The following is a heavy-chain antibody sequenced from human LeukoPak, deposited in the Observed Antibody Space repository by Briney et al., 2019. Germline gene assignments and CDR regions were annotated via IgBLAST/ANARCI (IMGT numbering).Heavy chain of an antibody. V-gene: IGHV4-39*07. CDR2: IYYSGST. J-gene: IGHJ6*03. CDR3: ARSRGVGATKDYYYYMDV. CDR1: GGSISSSSYY. Sequence: PSETLSLTCTVSGGSISSSSYYRGWIRQPPGKGLEWIGSIYYSGSTNYNPSLKSRVTISVDTSKNQFSLKLSSVTAADTAVYYCARSRGVGATKDYYYYMDVWGKGTTVTVSS. D-gene: IGHD1-26*01.